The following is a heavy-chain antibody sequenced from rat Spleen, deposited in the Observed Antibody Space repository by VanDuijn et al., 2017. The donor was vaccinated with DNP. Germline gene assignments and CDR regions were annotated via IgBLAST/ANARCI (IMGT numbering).Heavy chain of an antibody. CDR2: INKDSSAI. D-gene: IGHD1-11*01. J-gene: IGHJ2*01. CDR3: ARGPNFGGYSDFFDY. CDR1: GFNFNDYW. V-gene: IGHV4-2*01. Sequence: EVKLVESGGGLVQPGRSLQLSCVASGFNFNDYWMGWVRQAPGKGLEWIGKINKDSSAINYTPSLKERFTISRDNAQNSLYLQMNTLGSEDTALYYCARGPNFGGYSDFFDYWGQGVVVTVSS.